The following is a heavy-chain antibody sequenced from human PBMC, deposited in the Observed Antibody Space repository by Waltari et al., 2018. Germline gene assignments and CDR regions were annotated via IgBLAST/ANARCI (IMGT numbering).Heavy chain of an antibody. Sequence: QVHLQESGPGLVKTSETLSLTCTVAGGSLYSYYWCWVRQPAGKALEWIGDIYPSGSTNYSPSLRSRVTMSVDTSKRQFSLQLSSVTAADTAMYYCARDRYYDSSGYSQSYYYDSWGQGTLVTVSS. V-gene: IGHV4-4*07. J-gene: IGHJ4*02. D-gene: IGHD3-22*01. CDR1: GGSLYSYY. CDR2: IYPSGST. CDR3: ARDRYYDSSGYSQSYYYDS.